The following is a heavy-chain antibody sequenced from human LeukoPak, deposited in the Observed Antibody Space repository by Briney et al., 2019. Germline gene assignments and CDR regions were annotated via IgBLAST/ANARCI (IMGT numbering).Heavy chain of an antibody. J-gene: IGHJ6*03. Sequence: GGSLRLSCAASGFTFGNYAMHWVRQAPGKGLEWVAIISYDGSNKYYADSVKGRFTISRDNSMNTLYLQMNSLRAEDTAVYYCAKDRCSNGVGCYYYYMDVWGKGTTVTISS. D-gene: IGHD2-8*01. CDR2: ISYDGSNK. V-gene: IGHV3-30*04. CDR3: AKDRCSNGVGCYYYYMDV. CDR1: GFTFGNYA.